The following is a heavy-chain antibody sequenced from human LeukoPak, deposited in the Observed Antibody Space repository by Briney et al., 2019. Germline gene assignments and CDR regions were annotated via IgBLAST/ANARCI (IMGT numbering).Heavy chain of an antibody. CDR1: GGSISSGGYY. CDR3: ARPQFTIGGAFDI. Sequence: PSETLSLTCTVSGGSISSGGYYWSWIRQHPGKGLEWIGYIYYSGSTYYNPSLKSRVTISVDTSKNQFSLKLSSVTAADTAVYYCARPQFTIGGAFDIWGQGTMVTVSS. CDR2: IYYSGST. V-gene: IGHV4-31*03. D-gene: IGHD3-9*01. J-gene: IGHJ3*02.